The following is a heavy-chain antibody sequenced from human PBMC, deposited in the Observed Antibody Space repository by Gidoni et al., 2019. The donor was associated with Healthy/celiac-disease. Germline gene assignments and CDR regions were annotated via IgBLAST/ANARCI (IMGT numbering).Heavy chain of an antibody. V-gene: IGHV3-23*01. J-gene: IGHJ4*02. Sequence: EVQLLESGGGLVQPGGSLRLSCAASVFPFSSYAMSWVRQAPGKGLEWVSAISGSGGSTYYADSVKGRFTISRDNSKNTLYLQMNSLRAEDTAVYYCAKDWGIAVAGTGFGDYWGQGTLVTVSS. D-gene: IGHD6-19*01. CDR1: VFPFSSYA. CDR2: ISGSGGST. CDR3: AKDWGIAVAGTGFGDY.